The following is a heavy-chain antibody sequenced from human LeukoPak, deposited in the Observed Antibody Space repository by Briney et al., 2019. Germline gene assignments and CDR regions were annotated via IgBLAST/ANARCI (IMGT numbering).Heavy chain of an antibody. V-gene: IGHV1-18*01. Sequence: GASVKVSRKASGYTFTSYGTSWVRQAPGQGLEWMGWISAYNGNTNYAQKLQGRVTMTTDTSTSTAYMELRSLRSDDTAVYYCARLVPDDESGSSWPWGQGTLVTVSS. CDR3: ARLVPDDESGSSWP. D-gene: IGHD6-13*01. CDR2: ISAYNGNT. J-gene: IGHJ5*02. CDR1: GYTFTSYG.